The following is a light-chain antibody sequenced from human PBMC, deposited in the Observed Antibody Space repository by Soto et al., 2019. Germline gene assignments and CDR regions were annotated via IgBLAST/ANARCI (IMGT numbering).Light chain of an antibody. J-gene: IGLJ2*01. CDR1: SSNIGAGYD. CDR2: GNS. CDR3: QSYDSSLRVPGV. Sequence: QSVLTQPPSVSGAPGQRVPISCTGSSSNIGAGYDVHWYQQLPGTAPKLLIYGNSNRPSGVPDRFSGSKSGTSASLAITGLQAEDEADYYCQSYDSSLRVPGVFCGGTKLTVL. V-gene: IGLV1-40*01.